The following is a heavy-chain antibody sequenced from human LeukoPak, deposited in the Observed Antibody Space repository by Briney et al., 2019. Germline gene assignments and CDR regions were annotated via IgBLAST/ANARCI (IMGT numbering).Heavy chain of an antibody. D-gene: IGHD3-10*01. Sequence: PSETLSLTCTVSGYSMSSGYYWGWIRQPTGKGLEWIGSIYHSGSTYYNPSLKSRDTISVDTSKNQFSLKLSSVTAADTAVYYCARDGGGASNWFDPWGQGTLVTVSS. J-gene: IGHJ5*02. V-gene: IGHV4-38-2*02. CDR3: ARDGGGASNWFDP. CDR1: GYSMSSGYY. CDR2: IYHSGST.